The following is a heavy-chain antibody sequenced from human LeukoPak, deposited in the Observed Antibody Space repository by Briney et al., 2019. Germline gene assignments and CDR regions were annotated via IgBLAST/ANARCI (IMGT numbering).Heavy chain of an antibody. V-gene: IGHV3-23*01. D-gene: IGHD4-17*01. CDR3: AKERQTGDYFTSDF. CDR2: INGRGDST. CDR1: GFTFSDYY. Sequence: GGSLRLSCAASGFTFSDYYMSWVRQAPGKGLEWVSAINGRGDSTFYADSVKGQFTISRDNSKSTVYLQMNSLRADDTAVYYCAKERQTGDYFTSDFWGQGTLVTVSS. J-gene: IGHJ4*02.